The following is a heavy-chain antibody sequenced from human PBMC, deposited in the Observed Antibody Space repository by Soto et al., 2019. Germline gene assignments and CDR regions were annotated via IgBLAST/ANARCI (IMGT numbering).Heavy chain of an antibody. J-gene: IGHJ4*02. V-gene: IGHV3-23*01. Sequence: GGSLRLSCAASEFTFSNYAMSWVRQAPGKGLEWVSSISDNGGTTYYVDSVKGRFTISRDNSKNTLYLQMNSLRAEDTAVYYYAKVAPTLGYDSSGYYYSAGHDDDYWGQGTLVTVSS. CDR2: ISDNGGTT. CDR1: EFTFSNYA. D-gene: IGHD3-22*01. CDR3: AKVAPTLGYDSSGYYYSAGHDDDY.